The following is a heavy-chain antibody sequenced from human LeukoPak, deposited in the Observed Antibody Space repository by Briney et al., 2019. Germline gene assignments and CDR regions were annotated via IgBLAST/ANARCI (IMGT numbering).Heavy chain of an antibody. CDR3: AKRFTEETAVLLWFGDDYFDY. CDR1: GFTFSSYW. D-gene: IGHD3-10*01. J-gene: IGHJ4*02. V-gene: IGHV3-74*01. CDR2: INSDGSST. Sequence: LTGGSLRLSCAASGFTFSSYWMHWVRQAPGKGLVWVSRINSDGSSTSYADSVKGRFTISRDNAKNTLYLQMNSLRAEDTAVYYCAKRFTEETAVLLWFGDDYFDYWGQGTLVTVSS.